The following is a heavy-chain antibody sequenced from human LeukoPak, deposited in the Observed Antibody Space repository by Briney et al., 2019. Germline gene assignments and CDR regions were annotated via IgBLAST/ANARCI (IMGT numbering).Heavy chain of an antibody. Sequence: GGSLRLSCAASGFTFSSYWMSWARQAPGKGLEWVANIKQDGSEKYYVDSVKGRFTISRDNAKNSLYLQMNSLRAEDTAVYYCARDRGGYCSGGSCHTGWFDPWGQGTLVTVSS. V-gene: IGHV3-7*01. CDR2: IKQDGSEK. J-gene: IGHJ5*02. CDR3: ARDRGGYCSGGSCHTGWFDP. CDR1: GFTFSSYW. D-gene: IGHD2-15*01.